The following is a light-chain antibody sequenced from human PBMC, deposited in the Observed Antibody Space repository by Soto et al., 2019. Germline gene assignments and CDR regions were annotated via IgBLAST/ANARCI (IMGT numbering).Light chain of an antibody. Sequence: EIVLTQSPGTLSLSPGERATLSCRASQSVSSSYLAWYQQKPGQAPRLLIYGASSRATGIPDRVSGSGSGTDCTLTISRLEPEDFAVYYCQDYGTSAPWTFGQGTKVEIK. J-gene: IGKJ1*01. V-gene: IGKV3-20*01. CDR3: QDYGTSAPWT. CDR1: QSVSSSY. CDR2: GAS.